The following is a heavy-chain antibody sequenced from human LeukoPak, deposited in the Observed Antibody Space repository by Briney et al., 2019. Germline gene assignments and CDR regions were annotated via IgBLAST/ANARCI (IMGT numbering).Heavy chain of an antibody. J-gene: IGHJ6*04. CDR3: ATEWGMVRGLGGYGMDV. V-gene: IGHV1-24*01. CDR1: GYTLTELS. CDR2: FDPEDGET. Sequence: ASVKVSCKVSGYTLTELSMHWVRQAPGKGLEWMGGFDPEDGETIYAQKFQGRVTMTEDTSTDTAYMELSSLRSEDTAVYYCATEWGMVRGLGGYGMDVWGKGTTVTVSS. D-gene: IGHD3-10*01.